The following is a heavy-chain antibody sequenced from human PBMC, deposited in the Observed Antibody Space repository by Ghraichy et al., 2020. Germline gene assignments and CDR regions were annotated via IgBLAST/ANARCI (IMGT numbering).Heavy chain of an antibody. CDR1: GGSISSYY. Sequence: SETLSLTCTVSGGSISSYYWSWIRQPPGKGLEWIGYIYYSGSTNYNPSLKSRVTISVDTSKNQFSLKLSSVTAADTAVYYCARVGRYCSSTSCSYDAFDIWGQGTMVTVSS. D-gene: IGHD2-2*01. CDR3: ARVGRYCSSTSCSYDAFDI. CDR2: IYYSGST. J-gene: IGHJ3*02. V-gene: IGHV4-59*01.